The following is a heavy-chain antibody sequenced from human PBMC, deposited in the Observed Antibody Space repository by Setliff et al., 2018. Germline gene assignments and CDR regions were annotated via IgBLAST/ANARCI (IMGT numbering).Heavy chain of an antibody. CDR1: GYTFTSYY. D-gene: IGHD5-18*01. CDR2: INPSGGST. V-gene: IGHV1-46*01. CDR3: ARVYGYSYGYEVYYYYGMDV. Sequence: GASVKVSCKASGYTFTSYYMHWVRQAPGQGLEWMGIINPSGGSTSYAQKFQGRVTMTRDTSTSTVYMELSSLRSEDTAAYYCARVYGYSYGYEVYYYYGMDVWGQGTTVTVSS. J-gene: IGHJ6*02.